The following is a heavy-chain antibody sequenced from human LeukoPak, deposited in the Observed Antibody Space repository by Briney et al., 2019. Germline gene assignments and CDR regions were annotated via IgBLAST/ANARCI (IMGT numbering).Heavy chain of an antibody. CDR2: ISDSGSTI. V-gene: IGHV3-48*03. J-gene: IGHJ5*02. CDR3: ARDRSSGWSGNWFDP. CDR1: TFAFRNYE. Sequence: GGSLRLSCAASTFAFRNYEMSGVPQAPGKGLEWIAYISDSGSTIYYAGSAEGRFTISRDNAQNSLYVQMNSLRAENTAVYYCARDRSSGWSGNWFDPWGQGTLVTVSS. D-gene: IGHD6-19*01.